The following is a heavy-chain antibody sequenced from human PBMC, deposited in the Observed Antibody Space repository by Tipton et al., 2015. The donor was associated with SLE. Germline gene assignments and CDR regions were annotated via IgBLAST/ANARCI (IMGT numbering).Heavy chain of an antibody. J-gene: IGHJ4*02. CDR3: ARDYGGNWGYFDY. D-gene: IGHD4-23*01. V-gene: IGHV4-59*01. Sequence: LVQPSETLSLTCTVSGGSISTYYWSWIRQPPGKGLEWIGYVYYSGTTSSNPSLKSRVSMSVDTSKNQFSLKLNSVTAADTAVYYCARDYGGNWGYFDYWGQGTLVTVSS. CDR1: GGSISTYY. CDR2: VYYSGTT.